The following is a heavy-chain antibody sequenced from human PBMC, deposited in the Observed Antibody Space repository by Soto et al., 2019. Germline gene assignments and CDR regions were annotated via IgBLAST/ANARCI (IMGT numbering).Heavy chain of an antibody. V-gene: IGHV2-5*01. CDR3: AHRRDRDGSGSPWLYDY. CDR2: IYWNDDK. CDR1: GFSLSTSGVG. D-gene: IGHD3-10*01. J-gene: IGHJ4*02. Sequence: SGPTLVNPTQTLTLTCTFSGFSLSTSGVGVGWIRQPPGKALEWLALIYWNDDKRYSPSLKSRLTITKDTSKNQVVLTMTNMDPVDTATYYCAHRRDRDGSGSPWLYDYWGQGTLVTVSS.